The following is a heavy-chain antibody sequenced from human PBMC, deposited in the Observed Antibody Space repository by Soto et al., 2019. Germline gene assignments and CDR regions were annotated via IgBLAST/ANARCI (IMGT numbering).Heavy chain of an antibody. CDR1: GFTFSSYS. CDR2: ISSSSSSI. Sequence: EVQLVESGGGLVKPGGSLRLSCAASGFTFSSYSMNWVRQAPGKGLELVSSISSSSSSIYYADSVKGRFTISRDNAKNSLYLQMNRLRAEDTAVYYCAGYCSGGSCYSEADYWGQGTLVTVSS. D-gene: IGHD2-15*01. CDR3: AGYCSGGSCYSEADY. V-gene: IGHV3-21*01. J-gene: IGHJ4*02.